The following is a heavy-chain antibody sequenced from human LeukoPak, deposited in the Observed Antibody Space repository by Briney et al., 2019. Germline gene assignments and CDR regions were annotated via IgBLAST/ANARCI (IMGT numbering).Heavy chain of an antibody. CDR2: IYYSGST. CDR3: ARQEVVTGTTWFGFDY. V-gene: IGHV4-39*01. D-gene: IGHD1-20*01. CDR1: GGSISSSSYY. J-gene: IGHJ4*02. Sequence: SETLSLTCTVSGGSISSSSYYWGWIRQPPGKGLEWIGSIYYSGSTYYNPSLKSRVTISVDTSKNQFSLKLSSVTAADTAVYYCARQEVVTGTTWFGFDYWGQGTLVTVSS.